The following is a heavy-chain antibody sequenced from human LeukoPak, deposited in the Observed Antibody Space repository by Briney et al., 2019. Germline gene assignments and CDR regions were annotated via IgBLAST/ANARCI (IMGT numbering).Heavy chain of an antibody. V-gene: IGHV3-21*01. D-gene: IGHD2-2*02. CDR2: ISSSSSYI. CDR3: ARVFGYCSSTSCYRRYYYYMDV. CDR1: GFTFSSYS. Sequence: NPGGSLRLSCAASGFTFSSYSMNWVRQAPGKGLEWVSSISSSSSYIYYADSVKGRFTISRDNAKNSLYLQMNSLRAEDTAVYYCARVFGYCSSTSCYRRYYYYMDVWGKGTTVTVSS. J-gene: IGHJ6*03.